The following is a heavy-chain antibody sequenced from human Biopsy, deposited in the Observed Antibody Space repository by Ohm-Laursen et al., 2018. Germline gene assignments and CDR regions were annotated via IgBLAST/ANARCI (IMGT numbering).Heavy chain of an antibody. D-gene: IGHD1-1*01. J-gene: IGHJ4*02. V-gene: IGHV1-18*01. CDR1: GYTFSMYA. CDR3: AADINVWNVNY. Sequence: ASVKVSCKVSGYTFSMYAIIWVRQAPGQGLEWMGWSSAYNGKTNYAQKFQGRLTMTTDTSTSTAYMELRSLRSDDTAVYYCAADINVWNVNYWGQGTQVTVSS. CDR2: SSAYNGKT.